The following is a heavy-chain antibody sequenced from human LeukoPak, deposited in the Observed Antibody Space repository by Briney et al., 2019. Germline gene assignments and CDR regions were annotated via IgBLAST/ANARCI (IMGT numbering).Heavy chain of an antibody. D-gene: IGHD4-23*01. Sequence: PGGSLRLSCAASGFTPSSYEMNWVRQAPGKGLEWVSYISSSGSTIYYADSVKGRFTISRDNAKNSLYLQMNSLRAEDTAVYYCARAGDYGGSGFDYWGEGTLVNVSS. CDR3: ARAGDYGGSGFDY. V-gene: IGHV3-48*03. CDR2: ISSSGSTI. CDR1: GFTPSSYE. J-gene: IGHJ4*02.